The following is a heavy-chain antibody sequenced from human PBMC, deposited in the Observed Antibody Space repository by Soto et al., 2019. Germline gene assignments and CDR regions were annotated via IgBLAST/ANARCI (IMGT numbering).Heavy chain of an antibody. Sequence: GGSLRLSCAASGFTFSSYWMHWVRQAPGKGLVWVSRINSDGSSTNYADSVKGRFTISRDNAKNTLYLQMNRLRDEDTAVFYCARYGVYGFDSWGQGTLLNVFS. CDR2: INSDGSST. CDR3: ARYGVYGFDS. D-gene: IGHD5-12*01. V-gene: IGHV3-74*01. CDR1: GFTFSSYW. J-gene: IGHJ4*02.